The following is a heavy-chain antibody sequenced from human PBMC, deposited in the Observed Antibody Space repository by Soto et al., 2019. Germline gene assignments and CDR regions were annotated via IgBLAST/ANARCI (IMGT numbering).Heavy chain of an antibody. CDR2: ISAYNGNT. Sequence: ASVKVSCKASGYTFTSYGISWVRQAPGQGLEWMGWISAYNGNTNYAQKLQGRVTMTTDTSTSTAYMELRSLRSDDTAVYYCARVTMVRGPALADDYWGQGTLVTSPQ. CDR3: ARVTMVRGPALADDY. V-gene: IGHV1-18*01. CDR1: GYTFTSYG. J-gene: IGHJ4*02. D-gene: IGHD3-10*01.